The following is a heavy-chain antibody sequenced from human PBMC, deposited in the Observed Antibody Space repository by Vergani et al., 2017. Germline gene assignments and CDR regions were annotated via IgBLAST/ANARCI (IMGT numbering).Heavy chain of an antibody. Sequence: EVLLLESGGGLVQPGGSLRLSCAASGFSFSDFGMTWVRQAPGTGLDWVSSITGRDGTKYYAVSVKGRFTISRDNSNKMLYLQMNSLRAEDTAIYYCARKGGNSLYYNFAMDVWGQGTTVTVSS. J-gene: IGHJ6*02. CDR1: GFSFSDFG. CDR2: ITGRDGTK. D-gene: IGHD4-23*01. CDR3: ARKGGNSLYYNFAMDV. V-gene: IGHV3-23*01.